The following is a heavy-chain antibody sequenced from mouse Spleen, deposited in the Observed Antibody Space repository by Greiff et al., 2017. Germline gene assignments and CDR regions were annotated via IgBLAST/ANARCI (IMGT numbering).Heavy chain of an antibody. J-gene: IGHJ4*01. V-gene: IGHV6-3*01. CDR1: GFTFSNYW. CDR3: TRRGYAMDY. CDR2: IRLKSDNYET. Sequence: EVKLEESGGGLVQPGGSMKLSCVASGFTFSNYWMNWVRQSPEKGLEWVAQIRLKSDNYETHYAESVKGRFTISRDDSKSSVYLQMNNLRAEETGICYCTRRGYAMDYWGQGTSVTVSS.